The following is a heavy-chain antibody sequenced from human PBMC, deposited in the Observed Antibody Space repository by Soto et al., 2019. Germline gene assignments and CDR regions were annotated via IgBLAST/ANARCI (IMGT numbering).Heavy chain of an antibody. CDR3: ARYYGSGSYYFDY. CDR1: GGSISSYY. J-gene: IGHJ4*02. CDR2: IYYSGST. V-gene: IGHV4-59*08. D-gene: IGHD3-10*01. Sequence: SETLSLTCTVSGGSISSYYWSWIRQPPGKGLEWIGYIYYSGSTNYNPSLKSRVTISVDTSKNQFSLKLSSVTAADTAVYYCARYYGSGSYYFDYWGQGTLVTVSS.